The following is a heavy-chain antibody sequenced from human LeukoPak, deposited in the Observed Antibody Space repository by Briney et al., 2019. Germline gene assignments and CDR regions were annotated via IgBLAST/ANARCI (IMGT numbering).Heavy chain of an antibody. CDR2: ISSSGSTI. CDR1: GFTFSSYE. D-gene: IGHD5-24*01. CDR3: ARAGGWLQSYYFDY. J-gene: IGHJ4*02. V-gene: IGHV3-48*03. Sequence: PGGSLRLSCAASGFTFSSYEMNWVRQAPRKGLEWVSYISSSGSTIYYADSVKGRFTISRDNAKNSLYLQMNSLRAEDTALYHCARAGGWLQSYYFDYWGQGTLVTVSS.